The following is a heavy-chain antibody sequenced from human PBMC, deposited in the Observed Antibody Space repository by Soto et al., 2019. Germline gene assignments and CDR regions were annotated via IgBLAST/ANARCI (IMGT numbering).Heavy chain of an antibody. D-gene: IGHD6-19*01. Sequence: SLRLSCAASGFTFSDYAMHWVRQAPGKGLEWVAVVSHDGRSTHYADSVKGRFTISRDSSKNTVSLEMTSLRAEDTAVYYCAKGGRQWLVTSDFNYWGQGALVTVSS. CDR3: AKGGRQWLVTSDFNY. CDR2: VSHDGRST. V-gene: IGHV3-30*18. CDR1: GFTFSDYA. J-gene: IGHJ4*02.